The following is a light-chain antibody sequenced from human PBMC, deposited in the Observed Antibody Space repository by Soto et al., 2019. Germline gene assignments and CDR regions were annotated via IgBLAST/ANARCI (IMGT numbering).Light chain of an antibody. CDR3: CSYADGRGV. V-gene: IGLV2-11*01. Sequence: QSALTQPRSVSGSPGQSVTISCTGTSGDVGRYNYVSWYQQHPGKAPKLMIYDVNKWPSGVPDRFSGSKSGDTASLTISGLQAEDEADYYCCSYADGRGVFGGGTKLTVL. CDR1: SGDVGRYNY. J-gene: IGLJ2*01. CDR2: DVN.